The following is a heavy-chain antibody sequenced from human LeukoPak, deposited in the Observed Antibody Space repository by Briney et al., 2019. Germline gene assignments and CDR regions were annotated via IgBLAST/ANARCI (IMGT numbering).Heavy chain of an antibody. CDR3: ARVEIGRPQLNNWFDP. D-gene: IGHD5-18*01. V-gene: IGHV4-38-2*02. Sequence: SETLSLTCTVSGYSISSGYYWGWIRQPPGKGLEWIGSIYHSESTYYNPSLKSRVTISVDTSKNQFSLKMSSVTAADTAVYYCARVEIGRPQLNNWFDPWGQGTLVTVSS. CDR1: GYSISSGYY. CDR2: IYHSEST. J-gene: IGHJ5*02.